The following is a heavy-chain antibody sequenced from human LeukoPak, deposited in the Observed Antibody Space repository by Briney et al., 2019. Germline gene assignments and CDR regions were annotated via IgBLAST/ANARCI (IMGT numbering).Heavy chain of an antibody. V-gene: IGHV3-30*02. CDR1: GFTFSRYG. J-gene: IGHJ4*02. Sequence: GGSLRLSCAASGFTFSRYGMHWVRQAPGKGLAWVAFIRYDGSNKYYADSVKGRFTISRDNSKNTLYLQMNSLRAEDTAVYYCAKEGYYGSGSYYLYYFDYWGQGTLVTVSS. CDR3: AKEGYYGSGSYYLYYFDY. D-gene: IGHD3-10*01. CDR2: IRYDGSNK.